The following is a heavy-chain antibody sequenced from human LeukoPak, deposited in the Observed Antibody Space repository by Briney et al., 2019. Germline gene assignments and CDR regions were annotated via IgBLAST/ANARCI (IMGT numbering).Heavy chain of an antibody. J-gene: IGHJ4*02. CDR3: AREEVKSFDN. CDR1: GFTFRSYA. CDR2: INHNGNVN. Sequence: GGSLRLSCAASGFTFRSYARNWVRQAPGKGLEWVASINHNGNVNYYVDSVKGRFTISRDNAKNSLYLQMSNLRAEDTAVYFCAREEVKSFDNWGQGTLVTVSS. V-gene: IGHV3-7*03.